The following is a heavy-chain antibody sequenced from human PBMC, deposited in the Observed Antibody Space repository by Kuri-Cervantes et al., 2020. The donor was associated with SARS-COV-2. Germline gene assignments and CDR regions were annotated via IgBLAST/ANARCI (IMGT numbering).Heavy chain of an antibody. CDR3: ARVEYSSSSYPYYYYGMDV. V-gene: IGHV1-18*04. CDR1: GYTFTSHG. J-gene: IGHJ6*02. CDR2: ISAYNGNT. Sequence: ASVKVSCKASGYTFTSHGISWVRQAPGQGLEWMGWISAYNGNTNYAQRLQGRVTMTTDTSTSTAYMELRSLRSDDTAVYYCARVEYSSSSYPYYYYGMDVWGQGTTVTVSS. D-gene: IGHD6-6*01.